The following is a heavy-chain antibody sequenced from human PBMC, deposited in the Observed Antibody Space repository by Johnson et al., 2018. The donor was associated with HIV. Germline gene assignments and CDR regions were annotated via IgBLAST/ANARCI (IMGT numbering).Heavy chain of an antibody. Sequence: VQLVESGGGLVQPGGSLRLSCAASGITVGTNYMSWVRQAPGKGLEWVSVIFSVGDVYYADSVKGRFTISRDNSKNMVYLQMHSLRAEDTAVYHCAREGAWEVRPGAFDIWGQGTTVTVSS. CDR2: IFSVGDV. D-gene: IGHD1-26*01. V-gene: IGHV3-66*01. J-gene: IGHJ3*02. CDR3: AREGAWEVRPGAFDI. CDR1: GITVGTNY.